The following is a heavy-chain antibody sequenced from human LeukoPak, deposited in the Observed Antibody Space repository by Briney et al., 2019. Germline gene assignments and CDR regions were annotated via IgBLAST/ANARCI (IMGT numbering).Heavy chain of an antibody. CDR3: ASDLAIVVVPAALTFDY. CDR1: GFTFSSYA. CDR2: ISYDGSNK. V-gene: IGHV3-30-3*01. J-gene: IGHJ4*02. Sequence: PGGSLRLSCAASGFTFSSYAMHWVRQAPGKGLEWVAVISYDGSNKYYADSVKGRFTISRDNSKNTLYLQMNSLRAEDTAVYYCASDLAIVVVPAALTFDYWGQGTLVTVSS. D-gene: IGHD2-2*03.